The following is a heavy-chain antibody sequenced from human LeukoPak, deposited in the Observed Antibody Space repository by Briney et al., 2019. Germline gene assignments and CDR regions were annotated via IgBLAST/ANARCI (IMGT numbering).Heavy chain of an antibody. CDR1: GFTISSYV. CDR2: ISDSGGNT. V-gene: IGHV3-23*01. Sequence: GGSLRLSCAASGFTISSYVMSWVRQAPGKGLEWVSSISDSGGNTYYADSVKGRFTISRDNSKNTLYLQMNSLRAEDTAVYYCANGGRVGYCSSTSCYPPDYWGQGTLVTVSS. CDR3: ANGGRVGYCSSTSCYPPDY. J-gene: IGHJ4*02. D-gene: IGHD2-2*01.